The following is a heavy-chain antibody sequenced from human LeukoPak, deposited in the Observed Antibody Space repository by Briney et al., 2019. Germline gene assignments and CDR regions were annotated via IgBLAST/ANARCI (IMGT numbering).Heavy chain of an antibody. CDR2: IKQDGREK. V-gene: IGHV3-7*01. CDR3: ARGAEFIDY. Sequence: PGGSLRLSCAASEFTFRRYWMSWVRQAPGKGLEWVANIKQDGREKYYVDSVKGRFTISRDNATNSLYLQMNSLRAEDTAVYYCARGAEFIDYWDQGTLVTVSS. CDR1: EFTFRRYW. J-gene: IGHJ4*02. D-gene: IGHD2/OR15-2a*01.